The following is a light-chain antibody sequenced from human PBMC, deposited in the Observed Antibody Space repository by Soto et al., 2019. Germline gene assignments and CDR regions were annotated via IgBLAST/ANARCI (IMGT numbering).Light chain of an antibody. Sequence: QPVLTQSPSASASLGASVKFTCTLSSGHSSYAIAWYQQQPEKGPRYLMKLNSDDSHSKGDGIPDRFSGSSSGAERYLTISSLQSEDEADYYCQTWGSGSVVFGGGTKVTVL. J-gene: IGLJ2*01. CDR2: LNSDDSH. V-gene: IGLV4-69*01. CDR3: QTWGSGSVV. CDR1: SGHSSYA.